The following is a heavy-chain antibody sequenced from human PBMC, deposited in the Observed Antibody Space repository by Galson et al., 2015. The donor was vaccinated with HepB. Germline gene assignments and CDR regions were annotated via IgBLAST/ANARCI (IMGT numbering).Heavy chain of an antibody. J-gene: IGHJ5*02. CDR3: ARDRLGGFGVVIDRHNWFDP. D-gene: IGHD3-3*01. V-gene: IGHV1-2*02. Sequence: SVKVSCKASGYTFTGYYMHWGRQAPGQGLEWMGWINPNSGGTNYAQKFQGRVTMTRDTSISTAYMELSRLRSDDTAVYYCARDRLGGFGVVIDRHNWFDPWGQGTLVTVSS. CDR1: GYTFTGYY. CDR2: INPNSGGT.